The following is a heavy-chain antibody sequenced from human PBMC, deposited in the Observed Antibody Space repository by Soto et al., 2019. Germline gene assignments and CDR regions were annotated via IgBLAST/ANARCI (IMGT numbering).Heavy chain of an antibody. CDR3: ARVSQLGSPAAWFDP. V-gene: IGHV1-69*13. CDR1: GGTFSSYA. Sequence: GASVKVSCKASGGTFSSYAISWVRQAPGQGLEWMGGIIPIFGTANYAQKFQGRVTITADESTSTAYMELSSLRSEDTAVYYCARVSQLGSPAAWFDPWGQGTLVTVS. J-gene: IGHJ5*02. CDR2: IIPIFGTA. D-gene: IGHD6-6*01.